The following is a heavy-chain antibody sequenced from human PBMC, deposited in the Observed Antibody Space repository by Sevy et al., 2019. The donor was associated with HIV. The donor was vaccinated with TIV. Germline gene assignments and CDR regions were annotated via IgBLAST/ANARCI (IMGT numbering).Heavy chain of an antibody. J-gene: IGHJ6*02. V-gene: IGHV4-59*01. CDR2: IYYSGST. D-gene: IGHD3-16*01. CDR1: GGTINSYF. Sequence: SETLSLMCSVHGGTINSYFWNWIRQPPGKGLEWIGNIYYSGSTKYNPSLKSRVTMSVDTSKNQFSLRLTSVTAADTAVYYYARRVAGEPYYYGMDVWCQGTTVTVSS. CDR3: ARRVAGEPYYYGMDV.